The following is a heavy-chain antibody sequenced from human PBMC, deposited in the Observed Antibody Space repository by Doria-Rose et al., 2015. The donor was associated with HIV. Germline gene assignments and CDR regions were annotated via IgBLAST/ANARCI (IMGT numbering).Heavy chain of an antibody. J-gene: IGHJ4*02. Sequence: VQLVQSGPEVKKPGALVKVSCKASGYTFTSYGFSWVRQAPGQGLEWMGRITAENGSTKYAQKFQGRVTMTTDTPTSTAYMELRSLRSDDTALYYCARRTDYFDYWGQGTLVTVSS. CDR2: ITAENGST. CDR3: ARRTDYFDY. V-gene: IGHV1-18*01. CDR1: GYTFTSYG.